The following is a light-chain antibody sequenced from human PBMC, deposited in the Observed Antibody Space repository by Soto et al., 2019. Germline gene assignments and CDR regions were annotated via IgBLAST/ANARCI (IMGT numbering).Light chain of an antibody. V-gene: IGKV3-11*01. J-gene: IGKJ2*01. CDR1: QSVSSY. CDR2: DAS. CDR3: QQRFNWPRFT. Sequence: EIVLTQSPATLSLSPGERATLSCRASQSVSSYLACYQQKPGQAPRLLIYDASNRATGIPARFSGGGSGTDFTLTISSLEPEDFAVYYCQQRFNWPRFTFGQGTKLAIK.